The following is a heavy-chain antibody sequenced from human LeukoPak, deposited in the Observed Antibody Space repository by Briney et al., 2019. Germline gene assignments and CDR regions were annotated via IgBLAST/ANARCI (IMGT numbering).Heavy chain of an antibody. V-gene: IGHV4-39*02. D-gene: IGHD2-21*01. CDR2: TWPSGST. J-gene: IGHJ4*02. CDR1: GDSFSSVKDY. CDR3: ARKGPEHLPTYFDH. Sequence: SSETLSLTCTVSGDSFSSVKDYWAWIRQPPGKGLEWIGYTWPSGSTNYNPSLSGRVAISLDKSRNHFTLMVTAVTAADTAFYYCARKGPEHLPTYFDHWGRGILVTVSS.